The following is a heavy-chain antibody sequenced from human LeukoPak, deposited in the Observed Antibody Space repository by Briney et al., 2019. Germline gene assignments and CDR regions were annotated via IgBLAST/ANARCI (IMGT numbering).Heavy chain of an antibody. J-gene: IGHJ4*02. CDR2: ISSSSNTI. V-gene: IGHV3-48*01. CDR1: GFSFSSYS. CDR3: AKLLGYGDYYFDY. D-gene: IGHD4-17*01. Sequence: PGGSLRLSCAASGFSFSSYSTNWVRQAPGKGLEWVSYISSSSNTIYYADSVKGRFTISRDNSKNTLYLQMNSLRAEDTAVYYCAKLLGYGDYYFDYWGQGTLVTVSS.